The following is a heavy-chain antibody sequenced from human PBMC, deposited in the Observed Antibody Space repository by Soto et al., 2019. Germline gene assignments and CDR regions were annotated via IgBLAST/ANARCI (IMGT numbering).Heavy chain of an antibody. D-gene: IGHD3-9*01. CDR1: GYSFTGYY. Sequence: HEPLVQSGAEVKRPGASLKVSCKASGYSFTGYYIHWVRQAPGQGLEWMGWINPDSGATNYAQNFQGRVTLTSDTSISTASMDLTSLTSDDTAVYYCARGDYGTGFYPFPYFDYWGQGTLVIVSS. J-gene: IGHJ4*02. V-gene: IGHV1-2*02. CDR3: ARGDYGTGFYPFPYFDY. CDR2: INPDSGAT.